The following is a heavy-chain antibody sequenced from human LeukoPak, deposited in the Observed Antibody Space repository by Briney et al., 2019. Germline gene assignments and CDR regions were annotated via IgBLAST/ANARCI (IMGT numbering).Heavy chain of an antibody. CDR2: TNPNSGGT. J-gene: IGHJ5*02. CDR3: ARDLDKNDYDSSDWFDP. D-gene: IGHD3-22*01. CDR1: GYTFTGYY. V-gene: IGHV1-2*02. Sequence: ASVKVSCKASGYTFTGYYMHWVRQAPGQGLEWMGWTNPNSGGTNYAQKFQGRVTMTRDTSISTAYMELSRLRSDDTAVYYCARDLDKNDYDSSDWFDPWGQGTLVTVSS.